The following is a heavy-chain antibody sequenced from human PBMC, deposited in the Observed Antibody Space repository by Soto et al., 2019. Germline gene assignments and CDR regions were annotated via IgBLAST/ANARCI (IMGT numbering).Heavy chain of an antibody. CDR3: AKDLLGPGRAYGMDV. J-gene: IGHJ6*02. CDR2: ISYDGSNK. Sequence: QVQLVESGGGVVQPGRSLRLSCAASGFTFSSYGMHWVRQAPGKGLEWVAVISYDGSNKYYADSVKGRFTISRDNSKNTLYLQMNSLRAEDTAVYYCAKDLLGPGRAYGMDVWGQWTTVTVSS. V-gene: IGHV3-30*18. D-gene: IGHD7-27*01. CDR1: GFTFSSYG.